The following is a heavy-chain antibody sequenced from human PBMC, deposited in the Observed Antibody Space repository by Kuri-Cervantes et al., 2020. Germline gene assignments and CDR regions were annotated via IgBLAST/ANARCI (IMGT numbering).Heavy chain of an antibody. CDR1: GFTFSSYW. D-gene: IGHD3-10*01. V-gene: IGHV3-74*01. J-gene: IGHJ5*02. Sequence: GESLKISCAASGFTFSSYWMHWVRQAPGKGLVWVSRINSDGSSTSYADSVKGRFTISRDNAKNTLYLQMNSLRAEDTAVYYCARVTLVRGVVNRELDLWGQGTLVTVSS. CDR3: ARVTLVRGVVNRELDL. CDR2: INSDGSST.